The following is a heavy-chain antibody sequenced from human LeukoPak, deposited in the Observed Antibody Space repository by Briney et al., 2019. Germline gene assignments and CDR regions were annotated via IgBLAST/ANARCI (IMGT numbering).Heavy chain of an antibody. CDR3: AKGGKWDVTPFDY. D-gene: IGHD1-26*01. Sequence: GGSLRLSCAASGFTFTSYSMNWVRQAPGKGLEWVSTISGGGGSTYYADSVKGRFTISSDNSKNTLYLQVNSLRAEDTAVYYCAKGGKWDVTPFDYWGQGTLVTVSS. CDR1: GFTFTSYS. J-gene: IGHJ4*02. V-gene: IGHV3-23*01. CDR2: ISGGGGST.